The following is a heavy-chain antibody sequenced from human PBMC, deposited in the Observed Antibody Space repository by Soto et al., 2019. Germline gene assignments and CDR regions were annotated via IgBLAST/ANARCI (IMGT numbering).Heavy chain of an antibody. J-gene: IGHJ5*02. V-gene: IGHV1-69*06. D-gene: IGHD6-19*01. CDR2: IIPIFGTA. CDR1: GGTFSSYA. CDR3: ARRRYSSGWTGSWFDP. Sequence: QVQLVQSGAEVKKPGSSVKVSCKASGGTFSSYAISWVRQAPGQGLEWMGGIIPIFGTANYAQKFQGRVTITADKSTSTAYMELSRLRSEDTAVYYCARRRYSSGWTGSWFDPWGQGTLVTVSS.